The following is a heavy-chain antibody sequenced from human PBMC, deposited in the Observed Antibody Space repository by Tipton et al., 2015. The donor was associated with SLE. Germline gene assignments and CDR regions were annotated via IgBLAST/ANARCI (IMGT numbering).Heavy chain of an antibody. J-gene: IGHJ6*02. Sequence: TLSLTCAVSGGSISSSSYYWSWIRQPAGKGLEWIGYIYTSGSTNYNPSLKSRVTISVDTSKNQFSLKLSSVTAADTAVYYCARSGQYYYALNVWGQGTTVTVSS. CDR2: IYTSGST. CDR3: ARSGQYYYALNV. V-gene: IGHV4-61*09. CDR1: GGSISSSSYY. D-gene: IGHD6-25*01.